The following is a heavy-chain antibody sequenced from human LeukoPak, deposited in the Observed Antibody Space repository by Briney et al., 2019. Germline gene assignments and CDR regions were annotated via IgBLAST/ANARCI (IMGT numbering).Heavy chain of an antibody. CDR3: ARDALRDGYKN. CDR2: INHSGST. D-gene: IGHD5-24*01. V-gene: IGHV4-34*01. Sequence: SETLSLTCAVYGGSFSGYYWSWIRQPPGKGLEWIGEINHSGSTNYNPSLKSRVTISVDTSKNQFSLKLSSVTAADTAVYYCARDALRDGYKNWGQGTLVTVSS. CDR1: GGSFSGYY. J-gene: IGHJ4*02.